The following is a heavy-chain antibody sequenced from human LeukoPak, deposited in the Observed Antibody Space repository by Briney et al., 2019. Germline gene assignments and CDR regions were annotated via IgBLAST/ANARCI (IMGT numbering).Heavy chain of an antibody. J-gene: IGHJ4*02. D-gene: IGHD1-26*01. V-gene: IGHV3-30-3*01. CDR2: ISYDGSNK. CDR3: AGDGSGSYYVFYFYY. Sequence: GGSLRLSCAASGFTFSSYAMHWVRQAPGKGLEWVAVISYDGSNKYYADSVKGRFTISRDNSKNTLYLQMNSLRAEDTAVYYCAGDGSGSYYVFYFYYGGQGTLVTLPS. CDR1: GFTFSSYA.